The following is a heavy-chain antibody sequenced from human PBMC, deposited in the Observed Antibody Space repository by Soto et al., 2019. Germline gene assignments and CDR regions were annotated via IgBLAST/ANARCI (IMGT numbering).Heavy chain of an antibody. Sequence: SQTLSLTCAISGDSVSSNSAAWNWIRQSPSRGLEWLGRAYYRSQWYYDSAVSVRSRITVIPDTSKNQFSLQLNSVTPEDTALFYCTKQKGDSGTYKGMEVWGQGTTVTVSS. CDR3: TKQKGDSGTYKGMEV. CDR2: AYYRSQWYY. CDR1: GDSVSSNSAA. J-gene: IGHJ6*02. V-gene: IGHV6-1*01. D-gene: IGHD1-26*01.